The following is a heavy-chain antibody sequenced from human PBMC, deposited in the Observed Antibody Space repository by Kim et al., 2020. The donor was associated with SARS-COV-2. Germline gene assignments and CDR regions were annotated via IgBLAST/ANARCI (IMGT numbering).Heavy chain of an antibody. CDR2: VSYEGRNT. V-gene: IGHV3-30*18. CDR1: GFSFSNYG. J-gene: IGHJ4*02. CDR3: VKEAGFTKLIVDYYFDY. D-gene: IGHD1-26*01. Sequence: GGSLRLSCVASGFSFSNYGMHWVRQAPGKGLEWVAIVSYEGRNTYYSTSVKGRFTISRDNSKNTVFLQMNSLTTEDTALYCCVKEAGFTKLIVDYYFDYWGQGTLVTVSS.